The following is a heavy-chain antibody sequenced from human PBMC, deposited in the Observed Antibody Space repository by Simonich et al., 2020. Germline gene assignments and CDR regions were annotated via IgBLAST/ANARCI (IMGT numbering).Heavy chain of an antibody. D-gene: IGHD1-26*01. J-gene: IGHJ6*03. CDR1: GYTFTGYY. V-gene: IGHV1-2*02. CDR2: INPNRGGT. Sequence: QVQLVQSGAEVKKPGASVKVSCKASGYTFTGYYMHWVRQDPGQGLEWMGWINPNRGGTNYAQKFQGRVSMTRDTSISTAYMELSRLRSDDTAVYYCARDLRGSYYYYYYMDVWGKGTTVTVSS. CDR3: ARDLRGSYYYYYYMDV.